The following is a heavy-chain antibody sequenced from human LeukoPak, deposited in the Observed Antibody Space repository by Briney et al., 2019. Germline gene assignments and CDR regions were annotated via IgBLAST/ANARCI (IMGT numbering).Heavy chain of an antibody. J-gene: IGHJ4*02. Sequence: GGSLRLSCAASGFTFSSYEMNWVRQAPGKGLEWVSYISSSGSTIYYADSVKGRFTISRDNAKNSLYLQMNSLRAEDTAVSYCARQTSLMVRGVIITALDYWGQGTLVTVSS. CDR1: GFTFSSYE. D-gene: IGHD3-10*01. V-gene: IGHV3-48*03. CDR2: ISSSGSTI. CDR3: ARQTSLMVRGVIITALDY.